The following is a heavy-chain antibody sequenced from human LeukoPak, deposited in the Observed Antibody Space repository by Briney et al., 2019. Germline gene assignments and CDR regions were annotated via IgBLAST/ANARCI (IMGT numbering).Heavy chain of an antibody. Sequence: GGSLRLSCAASGFTFSSYEMNWVRQASGKGLEWVSYISSSGSTIYYADSVKGRFTISRDNAKNSLYLQMNSLRAGDTAVYYCARESYDSSGYYIFFDYWGQGTLVTVSS. D-gene: IGHD3-22*01. CDR1: GFTFSSYE. J-gene: IGHJ4*02. CDR2: ISSSGSTI. CDR3: ARESYDSSGYYIFFDY. V-gene: IGHV3-48*03.